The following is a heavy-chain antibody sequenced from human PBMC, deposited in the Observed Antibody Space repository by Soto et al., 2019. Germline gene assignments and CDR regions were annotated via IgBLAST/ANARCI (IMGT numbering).Heavy chain of an antibody. V-gene: IGHV3-7*05. Sequence: GGSLRLSCAASGFTFSSYWMSWVRQAPGKGLEWVANIKQDGSEKYYVDSVKGRFTISRDNAKNSLYLQMNSLRAEDTAVYYCARVGFAPSFPPRGYFDYWGQGTLVTVSS. J-gene: IGHJ4*02. CDR2: IKQDGSEK. D-gene: IGHD3-10*01. CDR3: ARVGFAPSFPPRGYFDY. CDR1: GFTFSSYW.